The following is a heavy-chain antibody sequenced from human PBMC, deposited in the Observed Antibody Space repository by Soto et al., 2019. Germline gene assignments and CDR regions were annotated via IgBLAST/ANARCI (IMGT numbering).Heavy chain of an antibody. J-gene: IGHJ4*02. CDR1: GFSVSDNF. V-gene: IGHV3-53*01. CDR3: AREGSSWY. CDR2: IYHDGTT. Sequence: GGSLRLSCAASGFSVSDNFMMWVRHAPGKGLEWVSAIYHDGTTYHADSVKGRFTISRDNAKNTLYLQMKGLRAEDTAVYYCAREGSSWYWGQGSLVTVS. D-gene: IGHD6-13*01.